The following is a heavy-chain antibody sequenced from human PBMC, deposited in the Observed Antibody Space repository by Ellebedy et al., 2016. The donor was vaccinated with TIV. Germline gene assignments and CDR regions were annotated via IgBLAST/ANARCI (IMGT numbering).Heavy chain of an antibody. V-gene: IGHV3-30*03. Sequence: GESLKISCAASGFTFSSYGMHWVRQAPGKGLEWAAVVSADGSTTYYADSVKGRFTISRDNSKNTLYLQMDSLRTEDTAVYYCTREGAESYLSFDYWGQGTLVVVSS. D-gene: IGHD1-26*01. J-gene: IGHJ4*02. CDR3: TREGAESYLSFDY. CDR2: VSADGSTT. CDR1: GFTFSSYG.